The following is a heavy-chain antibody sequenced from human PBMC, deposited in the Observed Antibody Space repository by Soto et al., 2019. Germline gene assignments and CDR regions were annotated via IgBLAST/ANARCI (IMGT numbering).Heavy chain of an antibody. CDR3: TTCGGDCYFNY. D-gene: IGHD2-21*02. J-gene: IGHJ4*02. V-gene: IGHV3-15*01. CDR1: GFTFSNAL. Sequence: GGSLRLSCAASGFTFSNALMNWVRQAPGKGLEWVGRIKSKVVGGTIDYAAPVKGRFTISRDDSENTLYLQMNSLTTEDTAVYFCTTCGGDCYFNYWGQGPMVTV. CDR2: IKSKVVGGTI.